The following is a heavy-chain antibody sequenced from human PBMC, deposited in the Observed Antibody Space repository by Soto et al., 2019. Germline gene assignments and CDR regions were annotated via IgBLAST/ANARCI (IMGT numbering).Heavy chain of an antibody. Sequence: PSDTLSLTCTVSGGSISIYYWSWIRQPPGKGLEWIGYIYYSGSTNYNPSLKSRVTISVDTSKNQFPLKLSSVTAADTAVYYCARGGTIFFQLGYWFDPWGQGTLVTVSS. J-gene: IGHJ5*02. CDR3: ARGGTIFFQLGYWFDP. V-gene: IGHV4-59*01. CDR2: IYYSGST. D-gene: IGHD3-9*01. CDR1: GGSISIYY.